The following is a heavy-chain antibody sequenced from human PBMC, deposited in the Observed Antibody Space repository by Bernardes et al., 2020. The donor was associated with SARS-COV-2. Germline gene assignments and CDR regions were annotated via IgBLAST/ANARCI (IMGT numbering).Heavy chain of an antibody. Sequence: GSLRLPCTTSGFTFSNYDMNWVRQPTGKSLEWVATIDTAGDTFYLGSVEGRFVISRENAKNSLYLQIDNLEDGETAIYYCVRDGRPRINGLDVWGQGTTVTVSS. CDR3: VRDGRPRINGLDV. V-gene: IGHV3-13*01. D-gene: IGHD2-21*01. CDR1: GFTFSNYD. CDR2: IDTAGDT. J-gene: IGHJ6*02.